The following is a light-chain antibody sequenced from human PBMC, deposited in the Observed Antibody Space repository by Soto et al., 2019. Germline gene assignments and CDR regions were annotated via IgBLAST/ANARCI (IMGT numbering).Light chain of an antibody. V-gene: IGKV1-5*03. CDR3: QQYNTYPLT. J-gene: IGKJ4*01. CDR2: KAS. Sequence: DIQMTQSPSTLSASVGERVTITCRASQSITTWLAWYQQKPGKAPKLLIYKASSLEGGVTSRFSGSGSGTEFNITISSLQPDDFATYYCQQYNTYPLTVGGGTTVEIK. CDR1: QSITTW.